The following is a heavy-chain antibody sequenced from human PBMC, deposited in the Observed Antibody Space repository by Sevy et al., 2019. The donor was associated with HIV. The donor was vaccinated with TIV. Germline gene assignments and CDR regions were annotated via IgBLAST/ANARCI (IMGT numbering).Heavy chain of an antibody. V-gene: IGHV3-9*01. CDR1: GFTFDDYA. D-gene: IGHD3-3*01. CDR2: ISWNSGSI. Sequence: GGSLRLSCAASGFTFDDYAMHWVRQAPGKGLEWVSGISWNSGSIGYADSVKGRFTISRDNAKNSLYLQMNSLRAKDTALYYCAKDMGITIFGVVTSLVDYWGQGTLVTVSS. J-gene: IGHJ4*02. CDR3: AKDMGITIFGVVTSLVDY.